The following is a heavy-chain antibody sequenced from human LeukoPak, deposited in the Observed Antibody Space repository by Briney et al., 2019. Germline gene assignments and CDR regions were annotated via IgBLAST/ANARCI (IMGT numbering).Heavy chain of an antibody. J-gene: IGHJ4*02. CDR1: GYSFISYD. V-gene: IGHV1-8*01. D-gene: IGHD5-12*01. CDR3: ARNLARTGDFDY. CDR2: MNPNSGST. Sequence: ASVKVSFKASGYSFISYDIKWVGQAPGQGVEWLGWMNPNSGSTGYAQNFQGRVSMTRDTSISTAYMELSNLGSEDTAVYYCARNLARTGDFDYWGQGTLVTVSS.